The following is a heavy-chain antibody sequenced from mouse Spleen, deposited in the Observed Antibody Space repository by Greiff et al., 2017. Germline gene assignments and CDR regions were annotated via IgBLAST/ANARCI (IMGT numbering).Heavy chain of an antibody. D-gene: IGHD2-1*01. CDR3: ARHEDGNPFAY. CDR1: GFTFSSYA. Sequence: EVQVVESGGGLVKPGGSLKLSCAASGFTFSSYAMSWVRQTPEKRLEWVATISSGGSYTYYPDSVKGRFTISRDYAKNTLYLQMSSLRSEDTAMYYCARHEDGNPFAYWGQGTLVTVSA. CDR2: ISSGGSYT. J-gene: IGHJ3*01. V-gene: IGHV5-9-3*01.